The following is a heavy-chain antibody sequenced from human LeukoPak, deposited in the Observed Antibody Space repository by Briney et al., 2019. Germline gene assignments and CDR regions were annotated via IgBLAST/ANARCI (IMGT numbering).Heavy chain of an antibody. CDR2: ISSSSSYI. Sequence: GGSLRLSCAASGFTFSSYSMNWVRQAPGKGLEWVSSISSSSSYIYYADSVKGRLTISRDNAKNSLYLQMNSLRAEDTAVYYCARGVGSSSANFDYWGQGTLVTVSS. D-gene: IGHD6-6*01. CDR1: GFTFSSYS. J-gene: IGHJ4*02. CDR3: ARGVGSSSANFDY. V-gene: IGHV3-21*01.